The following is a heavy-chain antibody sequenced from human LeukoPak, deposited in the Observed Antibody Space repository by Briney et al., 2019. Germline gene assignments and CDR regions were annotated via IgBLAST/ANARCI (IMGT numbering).Heavy chain of an antibody. Sequence: SETLSLTCAVYGGSFIGYYWSWIRQPPGKGLEWIGEINHSGSTNYTPSRKSRVTISVDTSKTQFPLQLSSVTAADTAVYYCARATRYAYSSGWSAALRYWGQGTLVTVSS. J-gene: IGHJ4*02. CDR1: GGSFIGYY. CDR2: INHSGST. V-gene: IGHV4-34*01. CDR3: ARATRYAYSSGWSAALRY. D-gene: IGHD6-19*01.